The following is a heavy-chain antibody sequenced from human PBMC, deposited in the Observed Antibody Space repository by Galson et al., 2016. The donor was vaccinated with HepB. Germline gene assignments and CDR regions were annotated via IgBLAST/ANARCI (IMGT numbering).Heavy chain of an antibody. CDR3: AKLLGEGANTGMDY. CDR1: GFILGDYY. D-gene: IGHD4/OR15-4a*01. Sequence: SLRLSCAASGFILGDYYMSWIRQAPGKGLEWVSYISRTGRTIYYADSVKGRFTISRDYAKKSLFLQMNNLRAEDTAVYFCAKLLGEGANTGMDYWGQGTLVTGSP. CDR2: ISRTGRTI. V-gene: IGHV3-11*04. J-gene: IGHJ4*02.